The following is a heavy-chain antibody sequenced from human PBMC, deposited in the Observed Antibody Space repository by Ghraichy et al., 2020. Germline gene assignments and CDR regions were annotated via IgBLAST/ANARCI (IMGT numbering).Heavy chain of an antibody. V-gene: IGHV3-48*02. CDR2: ISSSSLTL. Sequence: GGSLRLSCAVSGLTFSRHYMTWVRQAPGKGLEWISYISSSSLTLFYADSVKGRFTISRDNAKNSVYLQMNTLRDEDTAEYYCARDLSSPYYGMDVWGQGTTVTVSS. J-gene: IGHJ6*02. CDR3: ARDLSSPYYGMDV. CDR1: GLTFSRHY.